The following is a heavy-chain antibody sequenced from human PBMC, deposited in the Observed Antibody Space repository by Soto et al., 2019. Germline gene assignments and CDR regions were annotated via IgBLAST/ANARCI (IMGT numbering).Heavy chain of an antibody. D-gene: IGHD6-13*01. V-gene: IGHV1-18*01. CDR2: ISAYNGNT. CDR1: GYTFTNYD. Sequence: QVQLVQSGAEVKKPGASVKVSYKASGYTFTNYDINWVRQAPGQGLEWMGWISAYNGNTNYAQKLQGRVTMTTDTSTSTAYMELRSLRSDDTAVYYCARVPPYSSSWYFDLWGRGTLVTVSS. J-gene: IGHJ2*01. CDR3: ARVPPYSSSWYFDL.